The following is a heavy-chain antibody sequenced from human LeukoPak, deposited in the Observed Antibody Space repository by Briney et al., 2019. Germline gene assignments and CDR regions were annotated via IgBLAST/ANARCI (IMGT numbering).Heavy chain of an antibody. J-gene: IGHJ4*02. Sequence: GESLKTSCKGSGYSFTTYWIAWVRQMPGKGLEWMGIIYPGDSDTRYSPSFQGQVTISADKSITTAYLQWSSLKASDTAMYYCARPAYGSWSYYDYWGQGTLVTVSS. CDR3: ARPAYGSWSYYDY. CDR1: GYSFTTYW. V-gene: IGHV5-51*01. CDR2: IYPGDSDT. D-gene: IGHD3-10*01.